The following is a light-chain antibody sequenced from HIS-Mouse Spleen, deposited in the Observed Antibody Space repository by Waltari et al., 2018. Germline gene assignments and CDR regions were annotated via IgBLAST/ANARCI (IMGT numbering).Light chain of an antibody. CDR1: SSNIGSNT. J-gene: IGLJ3*02. Sequence: QSVLTQPPSASGTPGQRVPISCSGSSSNIGSNTVNWYQQLPGTAPKLLIYRNKQPPSGVPARVSGSKSGTSASLAISGLQSEDEADYYCAAWDDSLNGWVFGGGTKLTVL. CDR2: RNK. CDR3: AAWDDSLNGWV. V-gene: IGLV1-44*01.